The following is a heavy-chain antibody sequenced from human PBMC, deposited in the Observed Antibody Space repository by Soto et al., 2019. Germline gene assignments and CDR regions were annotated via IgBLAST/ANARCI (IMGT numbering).Heavy chain of an antibody. D-gene: IGHD1-26*01. Sequence: LSHTCSVVDGSSSSYYWSCIMKNPGKGLEWIGYIYYSGSTNYNPSLKSRVTISVDTSKNQFSLKLSSVTAADTAVYYCARDRVRGGMKGSKWFDPWGQGTLVTVSS. CDR1: DGSSSSYY. V-gene: IGHV4-59*01. CDR3: ARDRVRGGMKGSKWFDP. J-gene: IGHJ5*02. CDR2: IYYSGST.